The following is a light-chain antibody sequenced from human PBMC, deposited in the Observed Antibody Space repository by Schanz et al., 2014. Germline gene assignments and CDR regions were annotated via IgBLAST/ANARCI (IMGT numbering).Light chain of an antibody. CDR1: QSVHRNY. CDR3: QQYNSYPLT. V-gene: IGKV3-20*01. J-gene: IGKJ4*01. CDR2: GTS. Sequence: EIVLTQSPGTLSLSPGERATLSCRASQSVHRNYLAWHQQKPGQAPRLLIYGTSIRATGIPDRFSGSGSGTDFTLTISRLEPEDFATYYCQQYNSYPLTFGGGTKVEIK.